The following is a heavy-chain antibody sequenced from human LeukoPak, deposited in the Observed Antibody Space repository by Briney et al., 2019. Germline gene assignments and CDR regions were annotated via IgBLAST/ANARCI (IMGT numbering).Heavy chain of an antibody. CDR3: ARHPMGYDILTGYYSDAFDI. CDR2: INHSGST. CDR1: GGSFSGYY. J-gene: IGHJ3*02. D-gene: IGHD3-9*01. Sequence: SETLSLTCAVYGGSFSGYYWSWIRQPPGKGLEWIGEINHSGSTNYNPSLKSRVTISVDTSKNQFSLKLSSVTAADTAVYYCARHPMGYDILTGYYSDAFDIWGQGTMVTVSS. V-gene: IGHV4-34*01.